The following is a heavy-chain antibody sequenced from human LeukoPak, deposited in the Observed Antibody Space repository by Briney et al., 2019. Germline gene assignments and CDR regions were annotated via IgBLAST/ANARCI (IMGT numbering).Heavy chain of an antibody. CDR3: AIYSGYGTSAFDI. CDR1: GSTFSSYA. J-gene: IGHJ3*02. V-gene: IGHV3-23*01. D-gene: IGHD5-12*01. Sequence: GGSLRLSCAASGSTFSSYAMTWVRQGPGKGLEWVSDISGGGGSTYYADSVKGRFTISRDNSKNTLYLQMHSLRAEDTAVYYCAIYSGYGTSAFDIWGQGTMVTVSS. CDR2: ISGGGGST.